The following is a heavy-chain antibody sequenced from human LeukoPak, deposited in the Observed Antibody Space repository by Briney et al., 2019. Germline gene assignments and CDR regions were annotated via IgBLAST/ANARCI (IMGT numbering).Heavy chain of an antibody. CDR2: ISAYNGNT. V-gene: IGHV1-18*01. CDR1: GYTFTSYG. J-gene: IGHJ4*02. D-gene: IGHD2-2*01. CDR3: ARLYTVYCSSTSCPPDY. Sequence: ASVKVSCKASGYTFTSYGISWVRQAPGQGLEWMGWISAYNGNTNYAQKLQGRVTMTTDTSTSTAYMELRSLGSDDTAVYYCARLYTVYCSSTSCPPDYWGQGTLVTVSS.